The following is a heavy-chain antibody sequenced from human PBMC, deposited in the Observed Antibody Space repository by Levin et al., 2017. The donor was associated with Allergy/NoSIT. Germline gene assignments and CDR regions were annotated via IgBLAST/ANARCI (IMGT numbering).Heavy chain of an antibody. CDR3: ARDQGRYDIHDLAYDY. Sequence: GGSLRLSCAASGFTFSSYSMNWVRQAPGKGLEWVSSISSSSSYIYYADSVKGRFTISRDNAKNSLYLQMNSLRAEDTAVYYCARDQGRYDIHDLAYDYWGQGTLVTVSS. D-gene: IGHD3-9*01. CDR2: ISSSSSYI. J-gene: IGHJ4*02. V-gene: IGHV3-21*01. CDR1: GFTFSSYS.